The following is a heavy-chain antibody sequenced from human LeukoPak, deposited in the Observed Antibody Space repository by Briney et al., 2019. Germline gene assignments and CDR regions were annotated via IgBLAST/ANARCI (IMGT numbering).Heavy chain of an antibody. Sequence: PGGSLRLYCAASGFTFSSYGMHWVRQAPGKGLEWVAIIRYDGGNKYYADSVKGRFTISRANSKDTLYLQMNSLRAEDTAVYYCAKERTYYYDSSGYQRAFDIWGQGTMVTVSS. CDR2: IRYDGGNK. J-gene: IGHJ3*02. D-gene: IGHD3-22*01. CDR3: AKERTYYYDSSGYQRAFDI. CDR1: GFTFSSYG. V-gene: IGHV3-30*02.